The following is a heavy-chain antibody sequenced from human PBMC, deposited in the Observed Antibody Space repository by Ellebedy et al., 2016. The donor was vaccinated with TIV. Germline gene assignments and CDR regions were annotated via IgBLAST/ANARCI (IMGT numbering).Heavy chain of an antibody. CDR2: ISSDASGT. V-gene: IGHV3-74*01. CDR3: ARDSPGDGIDY. J-gene: IGHJ4*01. Sequence: GGSLRLXXGASGFTFSSYWMHWVRQVQGKGLLWVSHISSDASGTSYADPVKGRFTISRDNAKNTVYLQMDSLRVEDTAVYFCARDSPGDGIDYWGHGTLVTVSS. CDR1: GFTFSSYW. D-gene: IGHD2-21*01.